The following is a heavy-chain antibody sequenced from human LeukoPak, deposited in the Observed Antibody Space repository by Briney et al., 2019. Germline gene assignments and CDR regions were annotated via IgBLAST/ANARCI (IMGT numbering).Heavy chain of an antibody. D-gene: IGHD1/OR15-1a*01. CDR3: ARVRSTGTGHDAFDI. CDR2: ISAYNGNT. CDR1: GYTFSNYG. J-gene: IGHJ3*02. V-gene: IGHV1-18*01. Sequence: GASVMVSCKASGYTFSNYGISWVRQAPGQGLEWMGWISAYNGNTNYAQKLQGRVTMTTDTSTSTAYMELRSLRSDDTAVYYCARVRSTGTGHDAFDIWGQGTMVTVSS.